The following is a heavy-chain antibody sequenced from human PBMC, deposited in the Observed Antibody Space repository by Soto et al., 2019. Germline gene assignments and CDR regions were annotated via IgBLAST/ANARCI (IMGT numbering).Heavy chain of an antibody. CDR2: IIPIFGTA. CDR1: GGTFSSYA. Sequence: QVQLVQSGAEVKKPGSSVKVSCKASGGTFSSYAISWVRQATGQGLEWMGGIIPIFGTANYAQKFQGRVTITADESTRPAYMEMSSLRSEDTAVYYCAREWTPDYGGNPFGMDVCGQGTTVTVSS. D-gene: IGHD4-17*01. CDR3: AREWTPDYGGNPFGMDV. V-gene: IGHV1-69*12. J-gene: IGHJ6*02.